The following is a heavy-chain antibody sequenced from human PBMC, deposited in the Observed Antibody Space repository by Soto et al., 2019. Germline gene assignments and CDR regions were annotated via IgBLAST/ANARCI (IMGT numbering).Heavy chain of an antibody. CDR2: ISYDGSNK. CDR1: GFTFTSYA. J-gene: IGHJ4*02. V-gene: IGHV3-30-3*01. D-gene: IGHD6-19*01. Sequence: GGSLRLSGAASGFTFTSYAMHWIRQAPGKGLEWVAVISYDGSNKYYADSVKGRFTISRDNSKNTLYLQMNSLRAEDTAVYYCAREVAGNLDYWGQGTLVTVSS. CDR3: AREVAGNLDY.